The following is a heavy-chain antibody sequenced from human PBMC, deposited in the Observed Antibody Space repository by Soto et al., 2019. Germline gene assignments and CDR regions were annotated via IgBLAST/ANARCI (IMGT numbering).Heavy chain of an antibody. J-gene: IGHJ5*02. CDR2: IKSDGSVT. Sequence: EMQLAESGGGLVQPGESLRLSCTASGFIFNNYWMSWVRQAPGKGLEWVANIKSDGSVTVYVDSVKGRFTISRDNAKNSLYLQMNSLRAEDTAVYYCARQRYFNWLFGWFDPWGQGTLVTVSS. CDR1: GFIFNNYW. CDR3: ARQRYFNWLFGWFDP. V-gene: IGHV3-7*03. D-gene: IGHD3-9*01.